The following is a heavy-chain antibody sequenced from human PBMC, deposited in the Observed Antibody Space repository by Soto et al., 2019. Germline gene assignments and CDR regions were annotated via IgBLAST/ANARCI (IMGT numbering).Heavy chain of an antibody. Sequence: PGGSLRLSCAASGFTFSDHYIDWVRQAPGKGLEWVGRIRNKANTYTTQYAASVKGRFTISRDDSKNSLYLQMNSLKTEDTAVYYCARASPGGWPRGYSSSWYHFDYWGQGTLVTSPQ. CDR3: ARASPGGWPRGYSSSWYHFDY. V-gene: IGHV3-72*01. CDR2: IRNKANTYTT. J-gene: IGHJ4*02. CDR1: GFTFSDHY. D-gene: IGHD6-13*01.